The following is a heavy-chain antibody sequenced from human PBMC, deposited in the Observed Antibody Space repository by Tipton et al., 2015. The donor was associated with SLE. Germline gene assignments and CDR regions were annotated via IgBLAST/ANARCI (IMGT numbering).Heavy chain of an antibody. V-gene: IGHV4-61*01. CDR2: IYYSGST. CDR3: ARIYAAGDYYYGMDV. CDR1: GGSIGSGRYY. J-gene: IGHJ6*02. Sequence: TLSLTCTVSGGSIGSGRYYCSWIRQHPGKGLEWIGYIYYSGSTNYNPSLKSRVTISVDTSKNQFSLKLSSVTAADTAVYYCARIYAAGDYYYGMDVWGQGTTVTVSS. D-gene: IGHD6-13*01.